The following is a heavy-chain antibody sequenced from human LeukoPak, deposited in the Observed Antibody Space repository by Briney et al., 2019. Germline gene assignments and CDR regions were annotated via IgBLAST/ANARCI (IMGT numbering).Heavy chain of an antibody. CDR3: ARGYCSSTSCWKMDAHFDY. CDR2: VSAYNGNT. D-gene: IGHD2-2*01. CDR1: GYTFTSYG. J-gene: IGHJ4*02. Sequence: ASVKVSCKASGYTFTSYGISWVRQAPGQGLEWMGWVSAYNGNTNYAQKLQGRVTMTTDTSTSTAYMELRSLRSDDTAVYYCARGYCSSTSCWKMDAHFDYWGQGTLVTASS. V-gene: IGHV1-18*01.